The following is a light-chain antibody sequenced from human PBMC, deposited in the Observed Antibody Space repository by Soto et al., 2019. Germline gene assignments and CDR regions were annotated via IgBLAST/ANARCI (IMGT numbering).Light chain of an antibody. CDR3: ETWDSNTRV. CDR1: SGHSSYT. J-gene: IGLJ2*01. CDR2: LEGSGSY. Sequence: QPVLTQSSSASASLGSSVKLTCTLSSGHSSYTIAWHHQQPGKAPRYLMKLEGSGSYNKGSGVPDRFSGSSSGADRYLTISNLQFEDEANYYCETWDSNTRVFGGGTKLTVL. V-gene: IGLV4-60*02.